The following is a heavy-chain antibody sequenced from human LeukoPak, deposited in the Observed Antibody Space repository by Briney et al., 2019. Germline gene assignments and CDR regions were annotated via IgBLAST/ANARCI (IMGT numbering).Heavy chain of an antibody. CDR1: GGSFSGYY. CDR2: INHSGGT. J-gene: IGHJ4*02. D-gene: IGHD6-19*01. CDR3: ARGRRGWLIDY. Sequence: PSETLSLTCAVYGGSFSGYYWSWIRQPPGKGLEWIGEINHSGGTNYNPSLKSRVTISVDTSKNRFFLKLSSVTAADTAVYYCARGRRGWLIDYWGQGTLVTVSS. V-gene: IGHV4-34*01.